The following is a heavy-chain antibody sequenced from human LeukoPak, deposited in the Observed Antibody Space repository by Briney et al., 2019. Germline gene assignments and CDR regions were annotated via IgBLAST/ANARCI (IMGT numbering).Heavy chain of an antibody. CDR1: GFTFSSYS. CDR3: ARALQYYGGNSDWFDP. D-gene: IGHD4-23*01. Sequence: GGSLRLSCAASGFTFSSYSMNWVRQAPGKGLEWVSSISSSSSYIYYADSVKGRFTISRDNAKNSLYLQMNSLRAGDTAVYYCARALQYYGGNSDWFDPWGQGTLVTVSS. V-gene: IGHV3-21*01. J-gene: IGHJ5*02. CDR2: ISSSSSYI.